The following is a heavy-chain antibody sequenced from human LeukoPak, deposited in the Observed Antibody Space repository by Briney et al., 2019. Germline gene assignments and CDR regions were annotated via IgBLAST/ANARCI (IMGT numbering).Heavy chain of an antibody. Sequence: PGGSLRLSCAASGFTFSSYSMNWVRQAPGKGLEWVSYISSSGRSILYAESVKGRFTVSRDNAKNSLYLQMNNLRAEDTAVYYCGREIPSGSFAPDYWGQGILVIVSS. CDR1: GFTFSSYS. D-gene: IGHD1-26*01. J-gene: IGHJ4*02. CDR2: ISSSGRSI. V-gene: IGHV3-21*05. CDR3: GREIPSGSFAPDY.